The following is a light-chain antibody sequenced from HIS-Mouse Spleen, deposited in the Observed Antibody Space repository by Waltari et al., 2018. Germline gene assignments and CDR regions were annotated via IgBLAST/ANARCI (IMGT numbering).Light chain of an antibody. Sequence: QSVLTRPPSASGTPGQRVTISCSGSSSTIGSNYVYWYQQLPGTAPKLRIYRTNHRPAGGPYRFSGSKSGTSAALAISGLRSEDEADYYCAAWDDSLSGYVFGTGTKVTVL. CDR2: RTN. V-gene: IGLV1-47*01. CDR1: SSTIGSNY. J-gene: IGLJ1*01. CDR3: AAWDDSLSGYV.